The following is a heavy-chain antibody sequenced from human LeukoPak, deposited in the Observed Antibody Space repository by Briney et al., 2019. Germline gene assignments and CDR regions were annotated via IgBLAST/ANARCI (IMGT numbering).Heavy chain of an antibody. CDR3: ARIAVAGISDSGY. CDR1: GYTFTSYD. J-gene: IGHJ4*02. Sequence: ASVKVSCKASGYTFTSYDINWVRQATGQGLKWMGWMNPNSGNTGYAQKFQGRVTMTRNTSISTAYMELSSLRSEDTAVYYCARIAVAGISDSGYWGQGTLVTVSS. CDR2: MNPNSGNT. D-gene: IGHD6-19*01. V-gene: IGHV1-8*01.